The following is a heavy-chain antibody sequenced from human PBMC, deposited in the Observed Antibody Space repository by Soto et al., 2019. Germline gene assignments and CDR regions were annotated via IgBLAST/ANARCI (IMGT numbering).Heavy chain of an antibody. CDR3: ASSRTFEY. CDR1: VFTFSSYW. CDR2: IKQDGSEK. V-gene: IGHV3-7*01. D-gene: IGHD6-13*01. Sequence: VGSLRLSCAASVFTFSSYWMSCVRHSPGKWLEWVANIKQDGSEKYYVDSVKGRFTISRDNAKNSVYLQMNSLRAEDTAVYYCASSRTFEYWGQGTLVIVSS. J-gene: IGHJ4*02.